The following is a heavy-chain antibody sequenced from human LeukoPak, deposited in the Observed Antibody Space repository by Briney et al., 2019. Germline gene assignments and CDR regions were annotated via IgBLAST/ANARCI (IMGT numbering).Heavy chain of an antibody. Sequence: GGSLRLSCAASGFTFSSYWMSWVRQAPGKGLEWVANIKQDGSEKYYVDSVKGRFTISRDNAKNSLYLQMNSLRAEDTAVYYCAREANVLRFLEWLSAFDIWGQGTMVTVSS. CDR2: IKQDGSEK. D-gene: IGHD3-3*01. V-gene: IGHV3-7*01. J-gene: IGHJ3*02. CDR1: GFTFSSYW. CDR3: AREANVLRFLEWLSAFDI.